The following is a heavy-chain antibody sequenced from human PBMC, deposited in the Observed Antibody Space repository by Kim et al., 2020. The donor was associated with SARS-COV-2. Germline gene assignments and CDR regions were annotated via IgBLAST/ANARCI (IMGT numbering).Heavy chain of an antibody. Sequence: GGSLRLSCAASGFTFSDYYMSWIRQAPGKGLEWVSYISSSGSTIYYADSVKGRFTISRDNAKNSLYLQMNSLRAEDTAVYYCARDSGAVRGVIIFGPYYYYGMDVWGQGTTVTVSS. CDR1: GFTFSDYY. CDR2: ISSSGSTI. D-gene: IGHD3-10*01. V-gene: IGHV3-11*01. J-gene: IGHJ6*02. CDR3: ARDSGAVRGVIIFGPYYYYGMDV.